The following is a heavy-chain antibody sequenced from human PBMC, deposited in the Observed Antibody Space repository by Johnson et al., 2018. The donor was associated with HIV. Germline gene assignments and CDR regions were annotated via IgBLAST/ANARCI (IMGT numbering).Heavy chain of an antibody. CDR3: TRSGRIHNNGWYWGGAFDI. Sequence: QVQLVESGGGVVQPERSLSLSCAASGFTFSSYALHWVRQAPGKGLEWVSVIYSGGNTYYADSVKGRFTISRDNSKNTVDLQMNSLRTEDTAIYYCTRSGRIHNNGWYWGGAFDIWGQGTMVTVSS. CDR1: GFTFSSYA. D-gene: IGHD6-19*01. CDR2: IYSGGNT. V-gene: IGHV3-NL1*01. J-gene: IGHJ3*02.